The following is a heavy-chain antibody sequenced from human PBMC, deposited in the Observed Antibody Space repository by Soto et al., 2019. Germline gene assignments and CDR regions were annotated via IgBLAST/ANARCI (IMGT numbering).Heavy chain of an antibody. Sequence: GGSLRLSCAASGFTFSNAWMSWVRQAPGKGLEWVGRIKSKTDGGTANYAQKFQGRVTITADESTSTAYMELSSLRSEDTAVYYCARGYCSGGSCYLLDYWGQGTLVTISS. V-gene: IGHV3-15*01. CDR2: IKSKTDGGTA. CDR3: ARGYCSGGSCYLLDY. CDR1: GFTFSNAW. D-gene: IGHD2-15*01. J-gene: IGHJ4*02.